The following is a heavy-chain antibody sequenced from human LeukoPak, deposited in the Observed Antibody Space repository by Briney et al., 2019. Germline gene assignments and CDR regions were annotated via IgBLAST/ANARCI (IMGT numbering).Heavy chain of an antibody. D-gene: IGHD4-23*01. CDR1: GGTFSSYA. Sequence: GASVKVSCKASGGTFSSYAISWVRQAPGQGLEWMGGIIPIFGTANYAQKFQGRVTITADESTSTAYMELSSLRSEDTAVYYCARVFDGGSPIDYWGQGTLVTVSS. CDR2: IIPIFGTA. V-gene: IGHV1-69*01. J-gene: IGHJ4*02. CDR3: ARVFDGGSPIDY.